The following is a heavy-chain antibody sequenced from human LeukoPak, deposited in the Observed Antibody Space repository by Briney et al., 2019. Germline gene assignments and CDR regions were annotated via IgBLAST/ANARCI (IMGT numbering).Heavy chain of an antibody. D-gene: IGHD3-3*01. Sequence: PSETLSLTCTVSGGSISSGGYYWSWIRQHPGKGLEWIGYIYYSGSTYYNPSLKSRVTMSADTSKNQFSLKLSSVTAADTAVYYCARAHSVFGVVIHGYYYMDVWGKGTTVTVSS. J-gene: IGHJ6*03. CDR3: ARAHSVFGVVIHGYYYMDV. CDR2: IYYSGST. V-gene: IGHV4-31*03. CDR1: GGSISSGGYY.